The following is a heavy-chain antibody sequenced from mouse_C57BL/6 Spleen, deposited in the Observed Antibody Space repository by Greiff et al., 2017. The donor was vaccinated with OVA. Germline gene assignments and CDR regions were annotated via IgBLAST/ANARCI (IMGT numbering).Heavy chain of an antibody. Sequence: QVQLKESGPGLVQPSQSLSITCTVSGFSLTSYGVHWVRQSPGKGLEWLGVIWRGGSTDYNAAFMSRLSITKDNSKSQVFFKMNSLQADDTAIYYCAKNMDGYGNSFAYWGQGTLVTVSA. J-gene: IGHJ3*01. CDR2: IWRGGST. D-gene: IGHD2-1*01. V-gene: IGHV2-5*01. CDR1: GFSLTSYG. CDR3: AKNMDGYGNSFAY.